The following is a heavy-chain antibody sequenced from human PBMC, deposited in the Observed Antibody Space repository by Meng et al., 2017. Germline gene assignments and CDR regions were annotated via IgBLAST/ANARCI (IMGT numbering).Heavy chain of an antibody. CDR2: ISRTSSVK. Sequence: GGSLRLSCAASGFRFSSYEMNWVRQAPGKGLEWVSYISRTSSVKYYADSVKGRFTISRDNAKNSLYLQINSLRAEDTAVYYCARDSGDCSSSTCHHFDYWGQGTLVTVSS. CDR1: GFRFSSYE. J-gene: IGHJ4*02. CDR3: ARDSGDCSSSTCHHFDY. D-gene: IGHD2-2*01. V-gene: IGHV3-48*03.